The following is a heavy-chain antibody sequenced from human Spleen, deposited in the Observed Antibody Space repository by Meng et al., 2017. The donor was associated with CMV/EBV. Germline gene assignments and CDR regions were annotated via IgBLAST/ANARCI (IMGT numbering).Heavy chain of an antibody. Sequence: GESLKISCGVSGFTFRSYDMIWVRQAPGKGLEWVSYISYSGNTIYYADSMKGRFTISRGNAKNSLFLQMNSLRVEDTAVYYCARVGTLRGYCSSTSCHIDYWGQGALVTVSS. CDR3: ARVGTLRGYCSSTSCHIDY. CDR2: ISYSGNTI. J-gene: IGHJ4*02. CDR1: GFTFRSYD. D-gene: IGHD2-2*01. V-gene: IGHV3-48*03.